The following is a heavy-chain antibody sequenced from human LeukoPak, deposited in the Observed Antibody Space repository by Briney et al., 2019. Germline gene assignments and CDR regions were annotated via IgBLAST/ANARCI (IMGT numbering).Heavy chain of an antibody. V-gene: IGHV3-23*01. CDR3: AKDSRGSLFSGWDY. J-gene: IGHJ4*02. CDR1: GFTFRSNA. Sequence: GGSLGLSCGASGFTFRSNAMNWVRQAPGKGLEWVSGISGGGHSTYYADSVRGRFTISRDNSKNTLYLQMNSLRAEDTAVYYCAKDSRGSLFSGWDYWGQGTLVTVSS. CDR2: ISGGGHST. D-gene: IGHD2-15*01.